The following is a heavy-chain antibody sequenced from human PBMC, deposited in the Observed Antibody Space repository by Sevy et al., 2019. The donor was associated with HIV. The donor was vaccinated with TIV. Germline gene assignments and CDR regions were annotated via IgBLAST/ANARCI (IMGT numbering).Heavy chain of an antibody. CDR2: LWSDSNNK. Sequence: GGSLRLSCEASGFTFSSYAIHWVRRAPGKGLEWVAVLWSDSNNKDYTDSVKGRFTISRDNAKNTLYLQMNSLRVDDTAVYYCARESGVGWFVDYWGQGTLVTVSS. CDR3: ARESGVGWFVDY. V-gene: IGHV3-33*01. J-gene: IGHJ4*02. D-gene: IGHD6-19*01. CDR1: GFTFSSYA.